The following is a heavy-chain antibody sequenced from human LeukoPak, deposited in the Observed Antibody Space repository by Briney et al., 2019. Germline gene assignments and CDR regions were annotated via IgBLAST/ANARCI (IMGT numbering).Heavy chain of an antibody. Sequence: PGRSLRLSCAASGFTFSRFSMHWFRQAPGKGLEWVAMISYDGSTESYADSVKGRFAISRDNSKNTVYLQMNSLRAEDTSVYYCARVGIVVIPAARFDYWGQGTLVTVSS. V-gene: IGHV3-30*01. CDR2: ISYDGSTE. D-gene: IGHD2-2*01. CDR1: GFTFSRFS. J-gene: IGHJ4*02. CDR3: ARVGIVVIPAARFDY.